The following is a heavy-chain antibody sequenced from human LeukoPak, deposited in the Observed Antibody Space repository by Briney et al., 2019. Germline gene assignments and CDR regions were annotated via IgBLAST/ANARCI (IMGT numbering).Heavy chain of an antibody. D-gene: IGHD1-1*01. CDR3: ARDWYTPRYYYYYMDV. CDR1: GGTFSSYA. Sequence: ASVKVSCEASGGTFSSYAISWVRQAPGQGLEWMGWISAYNGNTNYAQKLQGRVTMTTDTSTSTAYMELRSLRSDDTAVYYCARDWYTPRYYYYYMDVWGKGTTVTVSS. CDR2: ISAYNGNT. V-gene: IGHV1-18*01. J-gene: IGHJ6*03.